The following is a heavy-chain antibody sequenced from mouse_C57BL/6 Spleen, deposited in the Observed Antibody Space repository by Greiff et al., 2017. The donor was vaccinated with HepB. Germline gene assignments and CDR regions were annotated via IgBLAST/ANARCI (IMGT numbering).Heavy chain of an antibody. V-gene: IGHV1-15*01. J-gene: IGHJ4*01. Sequence: VKLMESGAELVRPGASVTLSCKASGYTFTDYEMHWVKQTPVHGLEWIGAIDPETGGTAYNQKFKGKAILTADKSSSTAYMELRSLTSEDSAVYYCTRADGNYYAMDYWGQGTSVTVSS. CDR3: TRADGNYYAMDY. CDR2: IDPETGGT. CDR1: GYTFTDYE. D-gene: IGHD2-1*01.